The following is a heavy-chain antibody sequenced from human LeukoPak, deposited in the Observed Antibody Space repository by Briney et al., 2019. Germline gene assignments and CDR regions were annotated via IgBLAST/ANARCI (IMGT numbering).Heavy chain of an antibody. D-gene: IGHD5-18*01. CDR3: ASSAVDTAMAHISFDY. Sequence: PGGSLRLSCAASGFTFSDYYMSWIRQAPGKGLEWVSYIYSSGSYTNYADSVKGRFTISRDNPKNTLYLQMNSLRAEDTAVSYCASSAVDTAMAHISFDYWGKGTLVTV. CDR2: IYSSGSYT. J-gene: IGHJ4*02. CDR1: GFTFSDYY. V-gene: IGHV3-11*06.